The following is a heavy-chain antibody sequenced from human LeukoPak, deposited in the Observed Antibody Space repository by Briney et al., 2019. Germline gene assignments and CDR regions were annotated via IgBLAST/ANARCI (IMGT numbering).Heavy chain of an antibody. V-gene: IGHV3-48*03. CDR3: ARVAAVFRGAFDI. CDR2: ISSSGSTI. J-gene: IGHJ3*02. Sequence: GGSLRLSCAASGFTFSSYEMNWVRQAPGKGLEWVSYISSSGSTIYYADSVKGRLTISRDNAKNSLYLQMNSLRAEDTAVYYCARVAAVFRGAFDIWGQGTMVTVSS. CDR1: GFTFSSYE. D-gene: IGHD2-21*01.